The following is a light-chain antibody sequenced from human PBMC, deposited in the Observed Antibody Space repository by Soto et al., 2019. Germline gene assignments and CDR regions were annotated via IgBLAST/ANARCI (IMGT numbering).Light chain of an antibody. J-gene: IGKJ4*01. CDR1: QSISSW. CDR2: DAS. CDR3: QQYNSSLLT. Sequence: DIQMTQSPSTLSASVGDSVTITCRASQSISSWLAWYQQKPGKAPKLLIYDASSLESGVPSRFSGSGSGTEFTLTISSLQPDDFATYYCQQYNSSLLTFGGGTKVEIK. V-gene: IGKV1-5*01.